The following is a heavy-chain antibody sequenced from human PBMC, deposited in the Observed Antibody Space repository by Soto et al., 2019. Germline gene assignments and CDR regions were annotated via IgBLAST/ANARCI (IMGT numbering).Heavy chain of an antibody. Sequence: QVQLVQSGGEVKKPGASVKDSCKASGYTFTSYAISWLRQAPGQWLEWMGWISAYNGNTNYAQKLQGRVTMTTDTSTSTAYMELRSLRSDDTAVYYCARDLAAGNCDYWGQGTLVTVSS. V-gene: IGHV1-18*01. CDR1: GYTFTSYA. CDR2: ISAYNGNT. J-gene: IGHJ4*02. D-gene: IGHD6-19*01. CDR3: ARDLAAGNCDY.